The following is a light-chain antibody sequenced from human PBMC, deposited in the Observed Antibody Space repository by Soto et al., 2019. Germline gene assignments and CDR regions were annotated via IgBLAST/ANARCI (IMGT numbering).Light chain of an antibody. CDR3: CSYANFLI. J-gene: IGLJ2*01. V-gene: IGLV2-23*01. Sequence: QSVLTQPASVSGSPGQSITISCTGTSSDVGSYNLVSWYQQHPGKAPKLIIYEDNKRPSVVSNRFSGSKSGNTASLTISGLQAEDEADYYCCSYANFLIFGGGTKLTVL. CDR1: SSDVGSYNL. CDR2: EDN.